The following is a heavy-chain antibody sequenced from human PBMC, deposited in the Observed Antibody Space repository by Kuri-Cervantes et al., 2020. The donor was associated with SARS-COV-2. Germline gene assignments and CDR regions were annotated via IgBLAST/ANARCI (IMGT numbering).Heavy chain of an antibody. Sequence: GESLKISCAASGFTFSSYSMNWVRQAPGKGLEWVSSISSSSSYIYYADSMKGRFTIFRDNAKNSLYLQMNSLRAEDTAVYYCARGGDIVVLPAAIGYYYGMDVWGQGTTVTVSS. V-gene: IGHV3-21*01. D-gene: IGHD2-2*01. CDR3: ARGGDIVVLPAAIGYYYGMDV. CDR1: GFTFSSYS. CDR2: ISSSSSYI. J-gene: IGHJ6*02.